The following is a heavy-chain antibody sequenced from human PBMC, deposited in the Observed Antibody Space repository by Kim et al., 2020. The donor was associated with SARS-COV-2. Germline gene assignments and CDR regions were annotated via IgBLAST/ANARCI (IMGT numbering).Heavy chain of an antibody. V-gene: IGHV1-46*04. J-gene: IGHJ4*02. CDR3: ARAAKGGVTYFDY. D-gene: IGHD3-16*01. Sequence: YAQKLQGRVPMTRDTSTSTVYMELSSLRSEDTAVYYCARAAKGGVTYFDYWGQGTLVTVSS.